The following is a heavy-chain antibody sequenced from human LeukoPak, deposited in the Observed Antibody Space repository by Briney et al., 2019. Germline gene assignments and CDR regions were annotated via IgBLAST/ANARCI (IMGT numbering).Heavy chain of an antibody. Sequence: ASVKVSCKASGYTFTGYYMHWVRQAPGQGLEWMGWIIPNSGGTNYAQKFQGRVTVTRDTSISTAYMDLSRLRSDDTAVYYCAITIGATGGFDYWGQGTLLTVSS. J-gene: IGHJ4*02. V-gene: IGHV1-2*02. CDR3: AITIGATGGFDY. CDR2: IIPNSGGT. CDR1: GYTFTGYY. D-gene: IGHD5-12*01.